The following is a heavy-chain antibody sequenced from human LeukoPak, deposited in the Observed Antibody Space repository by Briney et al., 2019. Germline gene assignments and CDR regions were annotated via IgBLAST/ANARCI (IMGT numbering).Heavy chain of an antibody. CDR2: IYYSGST. CDR3: ARDRGYSYGYRFDP. J-gene: IGHJ5*02. Sequence: SETLSLTCTVSCGSISSYYWSWIRQPPGKGLEWIGYIYYSGSTNYNPSLKSRVTISVDTSKNQFSLKLSSVTAADTAVYYCARDRGYSYGYRFDPWGQGTLVTVSS. CDR1: CGSISSYY. V-gene: IGHV4-59*01. D-gene: IGHD5-18*01.